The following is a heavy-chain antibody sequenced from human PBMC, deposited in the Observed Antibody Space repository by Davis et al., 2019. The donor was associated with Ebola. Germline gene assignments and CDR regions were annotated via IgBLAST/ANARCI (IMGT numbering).Heavy chain of an antibody. CDR1: GFTLNNAW. Sequence: GGSLRLSCVASGFTLNNAWMSWVCQAPGKGLEWVANIKQDGSEKYYVDSVKGRFTISRDNAKNSLYLQMNSLRAEDTAVYYCARRTRIAVAGVDYWGQGTLVTVSS. CDR3: ARRTRIAVAGVDY. CDR2: IKQDGSEK. J-gene: IGHJ4*02. D-gene: IGHD6-19*01. V-gene: IGHV3-7*01.